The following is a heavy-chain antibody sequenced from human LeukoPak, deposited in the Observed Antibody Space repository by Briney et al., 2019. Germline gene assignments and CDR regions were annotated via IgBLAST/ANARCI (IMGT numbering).Heavy chain of an antibody. CDR2: ISYDGSNK. V-gene: IGHV3-30*18. J-gene: IGHJ4*02. Sequence: PGGSLRLSCAASGFTFSSYGMHWVRQAPGKGLEWVAVISYDGSNKYYADSVKGRFTISRDNSKNTLYLQMNSLRAEDTAVYYCAKDQGSGWLDYWGQGTLVTVSS. D-gene: IGHD6-19*01. CDR3: AKDQGSGWLDY. CDR1: GFTFSSYG.